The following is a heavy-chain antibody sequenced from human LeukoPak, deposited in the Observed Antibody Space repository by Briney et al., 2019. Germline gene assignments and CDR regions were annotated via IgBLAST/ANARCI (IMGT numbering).Heavy chain of an antibody. CDR3: ASYDRWGYFDY. CDR2: ISSSGSTI. D-gene: IGHD3-9*01. V-gene: IGHV3-11*01. Sequence: GGSLRLSCAASGFTFSDCYMSWIRQAPGKGLEWVSYISSSGSTIYYADSVKGRFTISRDNAKNSLYLQMNSLRAEDTAVYYCASYDRWGYFDYWGQGTLVTVSS. J-gene: IGHJ4*02. CDR1: GFTFSDCY.